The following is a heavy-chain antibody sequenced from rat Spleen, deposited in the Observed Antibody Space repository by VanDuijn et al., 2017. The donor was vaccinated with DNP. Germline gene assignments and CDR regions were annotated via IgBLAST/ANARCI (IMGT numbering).Heavy chain of an antibody. CDR1: GFNFNDNW. Sequence: EVKLVESGGGLVQPGKSLKLSCAASGFNFNDNWMGWVRQAPGKGLEWVASITNSGDSSYYSDSVKGRFSISRDNAKSTLYLQVNSLRSEDTATYYCATHGGYYYDGYAYYFDYWGQGVMVTVSS. V-gene: IGHV5-31*01. D-gene: IGHD1-12*03. CDR2: ITNSGDSS. CDR3: ATHGGYYYDGYAYYFDY. J-gene: IGHJ2*01.